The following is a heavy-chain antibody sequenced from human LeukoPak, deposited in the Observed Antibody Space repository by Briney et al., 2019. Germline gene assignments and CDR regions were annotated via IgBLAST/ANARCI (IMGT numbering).Heavy chain of an antibody. V-gene: IGHV3-30-3*01. CDR2: ISYDGSNK. J-gene: IGHJ4*02. D-gene: IGHD3-22*01. CDR3: AKVGYYDSSGEGDY. Sequence: GGSLRLSCAASGFTFSSYAMPWVRQAPGKGLEWVAVISYDGSNKYYADSVKGRFTISRDNSKNTLYLQMDSLRAEDTAVYYCAKVGYYDSSGEGDYWGQGTLVTVSS. CDR1: GFTFSSYA.